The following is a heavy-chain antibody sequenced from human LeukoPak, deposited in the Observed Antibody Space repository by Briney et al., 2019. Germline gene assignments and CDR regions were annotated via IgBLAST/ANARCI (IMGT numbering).Heavy chain of an antibody. CDR1: GYSISSGHF. V-gene: IGHV4-38-2*02. J-gene: IGHJ4*02. Sequence: SETLSLTCTVSGYSISSGHFWSWIRQPPGKGLEGIGSIYCSGTTYYDPPLRSRVSISADPSNNHFSLELSSVTAADTAVYYCASVGGGSPYWGQGTLVTVSS. CDR2: IYCSGTT. D-gene: IGHD3-16*01. CDR3: ASVGGGSPY.